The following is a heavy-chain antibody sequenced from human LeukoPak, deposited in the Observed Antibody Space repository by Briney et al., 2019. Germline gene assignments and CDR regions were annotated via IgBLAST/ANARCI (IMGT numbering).Heavy chain of an antibody. D-gene: IGHD3-10*01. CDR3: AAVPNYGSGSYYNRGYYMDV. Sequence: ASVKVSCKASGYTFTGYYMHWVRQAPGQGLEWMGWINPNSGGTNYAQKFQGRVTMTRDTSISTAYMELSRLRSDDTAVYYCAAVPNYGSGSYYNRGYYMDVWGKGTTVTISS. CDR2: INPNSGGT. CDR1: GYTFTGYY. J-gene: IGHJ6*03. V-gene: IGHV1-2*02.